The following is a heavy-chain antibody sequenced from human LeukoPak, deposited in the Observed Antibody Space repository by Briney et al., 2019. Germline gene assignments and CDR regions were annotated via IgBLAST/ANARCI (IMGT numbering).Heavy chain of an antibody. J-gene: IGHJ3*02. D-gene: IGHD6-25*01. Sequence: GGSLRLSCAASGFTFSSYAMSWVRQAPGKGLEWVSAISGSGGSTNYADSVKGRFTISRDNSKNTLYLQMNSLRAEDTAVYYCAKAFYSSGGGGAFDIWGQGTMVTVSS. CDR3: AKAFYSSGGGGAFDI. CDR1: GFTFSSYA. V-gene: IGHV3-23*01. CDR2: ISGSGGST.